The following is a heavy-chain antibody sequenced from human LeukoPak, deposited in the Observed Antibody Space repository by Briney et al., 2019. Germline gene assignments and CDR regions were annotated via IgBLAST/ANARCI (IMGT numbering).Heavy chain of an antibody. CDR2: ISSSSSYI. Sequence: TGGSLRLSCAASGFTFSSYSMNWVRQVPGKGLEWVSSISSSSSYIYYADSVKGRFTVSRDNAKNSLYLQMNSLRAEDTAVYYCARGSIFGVVIAFDYWGQGTLVTVSS. J-gene: IGHJ4*02. CDR1: GFTFSSYS. D-gene: IGHD3-3*01. CDR3: ARGSIFGVVIAFDY. V-gene: IGHV3-21*01.